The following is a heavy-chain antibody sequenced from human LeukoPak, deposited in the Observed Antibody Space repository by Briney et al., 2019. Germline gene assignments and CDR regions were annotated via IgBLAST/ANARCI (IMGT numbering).Heavy chain of an antibody. CDR3: ATMIRYYYGAFDI. V-gene: IGHV1-24*01. CDR2: FDPEDGET. CDR1: GGTFSSYA. D-gene: IGHD3-22*01. Sequence: ASVKVSCKASGGTFSSYAISWVRQAPGKGLEWMGGFDPEDGETIYAQKFQGRVTMTEDTSTDTAYMELSSLRSEDTAVYYCATMIRYYYGAFDIWGQGTMVTVSS. J-gene: IGHJ3*02.